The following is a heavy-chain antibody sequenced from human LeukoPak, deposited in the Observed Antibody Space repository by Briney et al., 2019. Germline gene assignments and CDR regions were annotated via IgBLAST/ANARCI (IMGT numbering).Heavy chain of an antibody. Sequence: SVKVSCKASGGTFSSYAISWARQAPGQGLEWMGRIIPIFGTANYAQKFQGRVTITTDESTSTAYMELSSLRSEDTAVYYCASASAWLQGFDYWGQGTLVTVSS. CDR2: IIPIFGTA. CDR3: ASASAWLQGFDY. V-gene: IGHV1-69*05. D-gene: IGHD5-24*01. CDR1: GGTFSSYA. J-gene: IGHJ4*02.